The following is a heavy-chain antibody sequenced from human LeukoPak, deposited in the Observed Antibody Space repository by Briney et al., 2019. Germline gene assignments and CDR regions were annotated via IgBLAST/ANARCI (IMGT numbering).Heavy chain of an antibody. Sequence: GGSLRLSCAASGFTFSSYEMNWVRQAPGKGLEWVSYISSSDNTIHYADSVKGRFTISRDDAKNSLYLQMNSLRAEDTAVYYCARDINWVGGYWGQGTLVTVSS. CDR3: ARDINWVGGY. CDR1: GFTFSSYE. D-gene: IGHD7-27*01. V-gene: IGHV3-48*03. CDR2: ISSSDNTI. J-gene: IGHJ4*02.